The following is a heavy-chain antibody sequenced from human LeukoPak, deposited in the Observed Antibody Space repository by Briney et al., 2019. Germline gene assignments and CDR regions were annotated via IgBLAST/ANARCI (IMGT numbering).Heavy chain of an antibody. CDR1: GFTFSSYA. CDR3: ARDLGQYYFDY. V-gene: IGHV3-30*04. CDR2: ISYDGSNK. Sequence: PGRSLRLSCAASGFTFSSYAMHWVRQAPGKGLEWVAVISYDGSNKYYADSVKGRFTISRDNSKNTLYLRMNSLRAEDTAVYCCARDLGQYYFDYWGQGTLVTVSS. D-gene: IGHD4-11*01. J-gene: IGHJ4*02.